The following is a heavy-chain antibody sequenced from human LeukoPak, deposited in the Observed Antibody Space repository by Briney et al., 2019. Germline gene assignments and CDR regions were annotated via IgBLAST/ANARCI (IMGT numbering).Heavy chain of an antibody. CDR1: GFTFDDYA. Sequence: GGSLRLSCAASGFTFDDYAMHWVRQAPGKGLEWVSGISWNSGSIGYADSVKGRFTISRDNAKNSLYLQMNSLRAEDTALCYCAKAYYYDSSGYSDYFDYWGQGTLVTVSS. CDR2: ISWNSGSI. D-gene: IGHD3-22*01. V-gene: IGHV3-9*01. CDR3: AKAYYYDSSGYSDYFDY. J-gene: IGHJ4*02.